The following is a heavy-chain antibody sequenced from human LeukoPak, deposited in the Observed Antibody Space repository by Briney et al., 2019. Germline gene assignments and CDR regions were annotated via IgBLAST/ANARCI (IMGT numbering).Heavy chain of an antibody. V-gene: IGHV1-18*01. D-gene: IGHD4-17*01. CDR2: ISAYNGNT. CDR3: ARDRTVTTTDY. J-gene: IGHJ4*02. CDR1: GYTFTSYG. Sequence: ASVKVSRKASGYTFTSYGISWVRQAPGQGLEWMGWISAYNGNTNYAQKLQGRVTMSTDTSTSTAYMGLRSLRSDDTAVYYCARDRTVTTTDYWGQGTLVTVSS.